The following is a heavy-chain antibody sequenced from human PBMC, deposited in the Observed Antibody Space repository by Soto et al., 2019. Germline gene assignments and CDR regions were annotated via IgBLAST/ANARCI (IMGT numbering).Heavy chain of an antibody. CDR2: ISYSGTA. V-gene: IGHV4-30-4*01. CDR3: ARGNHDYSDYVALDS. CDR1: GDSISSGDYY. D-gene: IGHD4-17*01. Sequence: QVQLQESGPGLVKPSQSLSLTCTVSGDSISSGDYYWNWFRQAPGKGLEWIGYISYSGTAYYNPSLQSRVSISVDMSKNRFYLNLTSVTAADTAVHYCARGNHDYSDYVALDSWGQGTLVTVSS. J-gene: IGHJ4*02.